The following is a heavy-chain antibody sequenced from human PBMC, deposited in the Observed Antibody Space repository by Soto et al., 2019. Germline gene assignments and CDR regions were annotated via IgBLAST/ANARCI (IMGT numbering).Heavy chain of an antibody. J-gene: IGHJ6*02. CDR1: GGTFSSYA. CDR2: IIPIFSTA. Sequence: QVQLVQSGAEVKKPGSSVKVSCKASGGTFSSYAISWVRQAPGQGLEWMGGIIPIFSTANYAQKFQGRVTITADESTSTAYMELSSLRSEDTAVYYCARGGAAAGTYYYYYGMDVWGQGTTVTVSS. CDR3: ARGGAAAGTYYYYYGMDV. V-gene: IGHV1-69*12. D-gene: IGHD6-13*01.